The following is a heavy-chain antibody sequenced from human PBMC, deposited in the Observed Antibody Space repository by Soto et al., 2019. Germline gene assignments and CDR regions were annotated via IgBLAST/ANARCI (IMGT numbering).Heavy chain of an antibody. Sequence: QITLNESGPTPVKARQTLTLTCTFSGISLTTSGVGVGWIRQSPGKTPEWLALIYWDDDKRYRPTLKGRLTLTTDSSKKQVGLTMADLQPADTATYYCAHRVLRTVFGLVTTTAIYFDFWGEGAPVAVSS. D-gene: IGHD3-3*01. CDR3: AHRVLRTVFGLVTTTAIYFDF. V-gene: IGHV2-5*02. J-gene: IGHJ4*02. CDR2: IYWDDDK. CDR1: GISLTTSGVG.